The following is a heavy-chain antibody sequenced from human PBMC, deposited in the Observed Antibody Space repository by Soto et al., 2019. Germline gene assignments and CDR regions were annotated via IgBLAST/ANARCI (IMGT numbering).Heavy chain of an antibody. D-gene: IGHD3-3*01. J-gene: IGHJ5*02. Sequence: SVKVSCKASGGTFSSYAISWVRQAPGHGLEWMGGIIPIFGTANYAQKFQGRVTITADKSTSTAYMELSSLRSEDTAVYYCARVLRFLELGPNWFDPWGQGTLVTVSS. CDR1: GGTFSSYA. CDR2: IIPIFGTA. CDR3: ARVLRFLELGPNWFDP. V-gene: IGHV1-69*06.